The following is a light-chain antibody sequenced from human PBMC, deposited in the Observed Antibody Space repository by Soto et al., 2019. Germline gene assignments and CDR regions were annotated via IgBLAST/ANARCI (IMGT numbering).Light chain of an antibody. CDR1: QSVLYSSNNKNY. Sequence: DIVMTQSPDSLAVSLGERATINCKSSQSVLYSSNNKNYVAWYQQKPGQSPKLLISWASTRESGVPDRFSGSGSGTDFTLTISRLEPEDFAVYYCQQYGSSPPYTFGQGTKLEIK. CDR3: QQYGSSPPYT. J-gene: IGKJ2*01. CDR2: WAS. V-gene: IGKV4-1*01.